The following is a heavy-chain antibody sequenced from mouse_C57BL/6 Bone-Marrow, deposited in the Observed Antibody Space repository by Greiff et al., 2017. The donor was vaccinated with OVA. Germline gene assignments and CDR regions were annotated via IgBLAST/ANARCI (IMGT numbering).Heavy chain of an antibody. CDR1: GFTFSSYA. D-gene: IGHD2-5*01. J-gene: IGHJ3*01. V-gene: IGHV5-9-1*02. Sequence: DVMLVESGEGLVKPGGSLKLSCAASGFTFSSYAMSWVRQTPEKRLEWVAYISSGGDYIYYADTVKGRFTISRDNARNTLYLQMSSLKSEDTAMYYCTRDRTYYSNYRFAYWGQGTLVTVSA. CDR3: TRDRTYYSNYRFAY. CDR2: ISSGGDYI.